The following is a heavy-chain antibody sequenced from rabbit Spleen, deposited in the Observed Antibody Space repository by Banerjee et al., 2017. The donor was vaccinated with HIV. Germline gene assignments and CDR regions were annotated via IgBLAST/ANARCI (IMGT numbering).Heavy chain of an antibody. Sequence: LEESGGGLVKPGGTLTLTCTVSGFSFSSNWICWVRQAPGKGLEWIACIDTSDGDTDYANWPKGLFTISKASSTTVTLKMTSLTDADTATYFCARNYVNVFDPWGPGTLVTVS. V-gene: IGHV1S45*01. J-gene: IGHJ2*01. CDR2: IDTSDGDT. CDR3: ARNYVNVFDP. D-gene: IGHD1-1*01. CDR1: GFSFSSNW.